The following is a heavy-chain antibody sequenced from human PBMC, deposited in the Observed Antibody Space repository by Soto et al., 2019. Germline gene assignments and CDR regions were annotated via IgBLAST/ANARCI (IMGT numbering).Heavy chain of an antibody. V-gene: IGHV1-2*04. D-gene: IGHD5-18*01. Sequence: ASVKVSCKASGYTFTGYYMHWVRQAPGQGLEWMGWINPNSGGTNYAQKFQGWVTMTRDTSISTAYMELSRLRSDDTAVYYCARGTAAGYYYYYMDVWGKGTTVTVSS. CDR2: INPNSGGT. CDR3: ARGTAAGYYYYYMDV. CDR1: GYTFTGYY. J-gene: IGHJ6*03.